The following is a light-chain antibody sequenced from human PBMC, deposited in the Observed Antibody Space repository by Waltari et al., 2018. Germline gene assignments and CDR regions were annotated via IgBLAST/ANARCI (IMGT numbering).Light chain of an antibody. J-gene: IGKJ2*01. CDR3: QQSYRTPYT. CDR2: AAT. CDR1: QNVNNY. V-gene: IGKV1-39*01. Sequence: DNQMTQTPSSLSASIGDSVTITCRASQNVNNYLNWYQQKPGRAPDLLIYAATSLHNGVPPRFSGSGFGTEFTLTISNLQPEDFATYYCQQSYRTPYTFG.